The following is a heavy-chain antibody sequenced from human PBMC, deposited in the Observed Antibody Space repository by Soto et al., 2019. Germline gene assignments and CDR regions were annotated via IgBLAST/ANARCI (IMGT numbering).Heavy chain of an antibody. D-gene: IGHD3-22*01. Sequence: QVQLVESGGGLVKPGGSLRLSCTASGFTFSDYSMGWIRQAPGKGLEWLSYIFNDGQTVYYADSVGGRFTISRDNARNSLYLQMNNLGDDDTAVYYCATALNRGGYYEGFEHWGQGTLVTVSS. J-gene: IGHJ4*02. CDR2: IFNDGQTV. CDR3: ATALNRGGYYEGFEH. CDR1: GFTFSDYS. V-gene: IGHV3-11*01.